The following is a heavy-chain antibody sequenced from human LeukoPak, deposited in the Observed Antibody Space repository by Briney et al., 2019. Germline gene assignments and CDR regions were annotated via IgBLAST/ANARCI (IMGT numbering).Heavy chain of an antibody. CDR1: GFTFSSYS. CDR2: ISSSSSYI. CDR3: ARDWNYPAYYFDY. J-gene: IGHJ4*02. D-gene: IGHD1-7*01. V-gene: IGHV3-21*01. Sequence: GGSLRLSCAASGFTFSSYSMNWVRQAPGKGLEWVSYISSSSSYIYYADSVKGRFTISRDNAKNSLYLQMNSLRAEDTAVYYCARDWNYPAYYFDYWGQGTLVTVSS.